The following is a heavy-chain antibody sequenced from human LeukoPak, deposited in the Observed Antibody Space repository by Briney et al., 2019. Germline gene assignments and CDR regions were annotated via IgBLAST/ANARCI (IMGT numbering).Heavy chain of an antibody. CDR1: GDSFSYFY. D-gene: IGHD6-19*01. J-gene: IGHJ5*02. Sequence: KPSETLSLTCTVSGDSFSYFYWSWIRQPPGKGLEWIGYIYNSGSTNYNPSLKSRVTISLDTSKNQFSLKLSSVTAADTAVYYCARVGVAGTLSWFDPWGQGTLVTVSS. CDR3: ARVGVAGTLSWFDP. V-gene: IGHV4-59*08. CDR2: IYNSGST.